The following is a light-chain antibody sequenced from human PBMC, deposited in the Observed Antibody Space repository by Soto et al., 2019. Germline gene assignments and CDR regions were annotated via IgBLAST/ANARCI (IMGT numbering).Light chain of an antibody. CDR3: SSFTSNRIYV. CDR2: GVT. Sequence: QSVLTQPTSVSGSPGQSITISCTGNHNDIGTYDYVSWYQQHPGRAPRLLIHGVTTRPSGISGRVSASKSGLTASLTISGLQPEDEADYYCSSFTSNRIYVFGTGTKVTVL. CDR1: HNDIGTYDY. V-gene: IGLV2-14*03. J-gene: IGLJ1*01.